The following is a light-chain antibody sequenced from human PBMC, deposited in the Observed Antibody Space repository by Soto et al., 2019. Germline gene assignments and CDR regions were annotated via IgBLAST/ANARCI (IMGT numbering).Light chain of an antibody. CDR2: KAS. Sequence: DIQMTQSPSTVSASVGDRVTITCRASQSISSWLAWYQQKPGKAPKLLIQKASSLESGVPSRFSGSGSGTEFTLDISSRQPDDFATYYCQQYSTFSLTFGGGTKVEIK. CDR3: QQYSTFSLT. J-gene: IGKJ4*01. CDR1: QSISSW. V-gene: IGKV1-5*03.